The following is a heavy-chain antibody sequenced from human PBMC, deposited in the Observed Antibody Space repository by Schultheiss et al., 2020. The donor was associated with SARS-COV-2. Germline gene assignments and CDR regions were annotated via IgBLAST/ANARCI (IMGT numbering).Heavy chain of an antibody. J-gene: IGHJ4*02. CDR3: ARDRDGGSCYSD. V-gene: IGHV3-74*01. CDR1: GFTFSSYW. D-gene: IGHD2-15*01. Sequence: GESLKISCAASGFTFSSYWMHWVRQAPGKGLVWVSRINSDGSSTSYADSVKGRFTISRDNSKNTLYLQMNSLRAEDTAVYYCARDRDGGSCYSDWGQGTLVTVSS. CDR2: INSDGSST.